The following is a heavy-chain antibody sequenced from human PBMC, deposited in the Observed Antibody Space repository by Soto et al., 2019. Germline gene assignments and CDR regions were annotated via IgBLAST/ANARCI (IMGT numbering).Heavy chain of an antibody. CDR1: GGTFSIYA. CDR3: ARVGPYCSSKRCPGGMDL. D-gene: IGHD2-2*01. CDR2: IIPIFGTA. J-gene: IGHJ6*04. Sequence: SLKVSFKASGGTFSIYAIILLRQAPGQGLEWMGGIIPIFGTANYAQKFQGRVTITADESTSTAYMELSSLRSEDTAFYYCARVGPYCSSKRCPGGMDLWGKGPKVT. V-gene: IGHV1-69*13.